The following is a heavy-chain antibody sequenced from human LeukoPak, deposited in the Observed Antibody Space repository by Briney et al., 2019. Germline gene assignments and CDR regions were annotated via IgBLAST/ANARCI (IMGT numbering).Heavy chain of an antibody. Sequence: GGPLRLSCSASGFTFSSYDMHWVRQAPGKGLEYVSAISSNGGTTYYADSVKGRFTISRDNSKNTLYLQMSSLRVEDTAVYYCVKEDITVAGFFDYWGQGTVVTVSS. CDR2: ISSNGGTT. V-gene: IGHV3-64D*09. CDR1: GFTFSSYD. J-gene: IGHJ4*02. CDR3: VKEDITVAGFFDY. D-gene: IGHD6-19*01.